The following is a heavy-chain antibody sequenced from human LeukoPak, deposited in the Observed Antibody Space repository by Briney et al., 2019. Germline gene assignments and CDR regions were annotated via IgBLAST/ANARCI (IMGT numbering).Heavy chain of an antibody. Sequence: SVKVSCKASGFTFTSSAVQWVRQARGQRLEWIGWIVVGSGNTNYAQKFHERVTITRDMSTSTAYMELSSLRSEDTAVYYCAAPRGYYGSGSNYYYYMDVWGKGTTVTVSS. J-gene: IGHJ6*03. V-gene: IGHV1-58*01. CDR1: GFTFTSSA. D-gene: IGHD3-10*01. CDR3: AAPRGYYGSGSNYYYYMDV. CDR2: IVVGSGNT.